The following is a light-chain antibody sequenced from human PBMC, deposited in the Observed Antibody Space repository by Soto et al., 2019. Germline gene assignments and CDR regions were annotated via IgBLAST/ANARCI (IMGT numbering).Light chain of an antibody. V-gene: IGKV4-1*01. CDR1: QSVLSSSDNKNY. J-gene: IGKJ5*01. CDR2: WAS. CDR3: QQYYSAPVT. Sequence: DIVMTQSPDSLAVSLGARATINCKSSQSVLSSSDNKNYLAWYQQKPGQPPKLLIYWASARESGVPDRFSGSGSGADFTLTISSLQAEDAAVYYCQQYYSAPVTFGQGTRLGIK.